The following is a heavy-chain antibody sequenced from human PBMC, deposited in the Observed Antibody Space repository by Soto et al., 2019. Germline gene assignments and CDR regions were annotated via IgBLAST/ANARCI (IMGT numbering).Heavy chain of an antibody. CDR3: ARLKGRRLIGYGDYNDY. D-gene: IGHD4-17*01. CDR1: GYSFTSYW. CDR2: IYPGDSDT. J-gene: IGHJ4*02. Sequence: GESLKISCKGSGYSFTSYWIGWVRQMPGKGLEWMGIIYPGDSDTRYSPSFQGQVTISADKSISTAYLQWSSLKASDTAMYYCARLKGRRLIGYGDYNDYWGQGTLVTVSS. V-gene: IGHV5-51*01.